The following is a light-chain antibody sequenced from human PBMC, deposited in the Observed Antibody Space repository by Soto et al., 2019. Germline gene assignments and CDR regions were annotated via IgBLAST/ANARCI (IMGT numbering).Light chain of an antibody. V-gene: IGKV3-20*01. CDR2: GAS. CDR3: QQYGSSLWT. CDR1: QSVSSSY. J-gene: IGKJ1*01. Sequence: EIVLTQSPGTLSLSPGERATLSCRASQSVSSSYLAWYQQKPGKAPRLLIYGASSRATGITDRFSGSGSGTDFTLTISRLESEDFAVYFCQQYGSSLWTFGQGTKVEIK.